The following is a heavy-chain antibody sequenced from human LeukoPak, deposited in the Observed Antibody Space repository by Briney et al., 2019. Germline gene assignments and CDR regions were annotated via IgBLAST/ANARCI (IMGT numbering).Heavy chain of an antibody. CDR3: ARASKDVLIFDY. D-gene: IGHD2-8*01. V-gene: IGHV1-2*02. CDR2: INPNSGGT. Sequence: ASVKVSCKASGYTFTSYGISWVRQAPGQGLEWMGWINPNSGGTNYAQKFQGRVTMTRDTSISTAYMELSRVRSDDTAVYYCARASKDVLIFDYWGQGTLVTVSS. J-gene: IGHJ4*02. CDR1: GYTFTSYG.